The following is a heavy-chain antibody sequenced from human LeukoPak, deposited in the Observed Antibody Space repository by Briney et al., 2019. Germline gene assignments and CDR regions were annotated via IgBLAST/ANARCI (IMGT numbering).Heavy chain of an antibody. Sequence: PSETLSLTCTVFGSSINSVYSWGWIRQPPGEGLEWIGSSYHNGNTYYNSSLKSRVTISVHTSENQFSLKLSSVTAADTAVYYCAIYKTYYDSSGNPFDYSGQGTLDTVSP. CDR2: SYHNGNT. V-gene: IGHV4-38-2*02. D-gene: IGHD3-22*01. J-gene: IGHJ4*02. CDR3: AIYKTYYDSSGNPFDY. CDR1: GSSINSVYS.